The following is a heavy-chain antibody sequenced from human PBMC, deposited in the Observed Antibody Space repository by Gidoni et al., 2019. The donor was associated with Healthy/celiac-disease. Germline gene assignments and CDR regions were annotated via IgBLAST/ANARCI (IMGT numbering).Heavy chain of an antibody. Sequence: EVQLVESGGGLVQPGGSLRLSCAASGFTFRSYSMNWVRQAPGKGLEWVSYISSSSSTIYYADSVKGRFTISRDNAKNSLYLQMNSLRAEDTAVYYCARDPGYSSSWWDYWGQGTLVTVSS. V-gene: IGHV3-48*01. CDR1: GFTFRSYS. CDR2: ISSSSSTI. D-gene: IGHD6-13*01. CDR3: ARDPGYSSSWWDY. J-gene: IGHJ4*02.